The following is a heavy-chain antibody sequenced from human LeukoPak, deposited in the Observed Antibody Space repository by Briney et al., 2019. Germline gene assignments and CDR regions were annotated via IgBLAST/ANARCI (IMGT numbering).Heavy chain of an antibody. CDR3: AKRATDSSSWYHFDY. CDR1: GFTFSSYA. CDR2: ISYSGGNT. V-gene: IGHV3-23*01. Sequence: GGSLRLSCAASGFTFSSYAMSWARQAPGKGLEWVSVISYSGGNTYYADSVKGRFTISRDNSKNTLYLQMDSLRAEDTAIYYCAKRATDSSSWYHFDYWGQGTLVTVSS. D-gene: IGHD6-13*01. J-gene: IGHJ4*02.